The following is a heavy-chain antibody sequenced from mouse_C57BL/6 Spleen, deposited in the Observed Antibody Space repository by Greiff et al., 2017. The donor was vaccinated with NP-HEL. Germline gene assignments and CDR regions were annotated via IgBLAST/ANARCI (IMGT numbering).Heavy chain of an antibody. D-gene: IGHD3-2*02. V-gene: IGHV1-69*01. CDR1: GYTFTSYW. CDR3: ARGQLRLRHYYAMDY. CDR2: IDPSDSYT. J-gene: IGHJ4*01. Sequence: QVQLQQPGAELVMPGASVKLSCKASGYTFTSYWMHWVKQRPGQGLEWIGAIDPSDSYTNYNQKFKGKSTLTVDKSSSTAYMQLSSLTSEDSAVYYCARGQLRLRHYYAMDYWGQGTSVTVSS.